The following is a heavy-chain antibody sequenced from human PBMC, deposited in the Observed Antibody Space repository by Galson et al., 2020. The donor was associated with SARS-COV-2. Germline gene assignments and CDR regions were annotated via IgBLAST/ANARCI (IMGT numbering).Heavy chain of an antibody. CDR1: GFTFSSYA. J-gene: IGHJ4*02. V-gene: IGHV3-30-3*01. CDR3: ARDSYDYVWGSYACKQ. CDR2: ISYDGSNK. D-gene: IGHD3-16*01. Sequence: GSLRLSCAASGFTFSSYAMHWVRQAPGKGLEWVAVISYDGSNKYYADSVKGRFTISRDNSKNTLYLQMNSLRAEDTAVYYCARDSYDYVWGSYACKQWGQGNMVTVSS.